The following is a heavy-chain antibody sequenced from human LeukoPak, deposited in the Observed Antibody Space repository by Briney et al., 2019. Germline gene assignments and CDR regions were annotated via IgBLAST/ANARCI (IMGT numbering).Heavy chain of an antibody. CDR2: ISGSGGST. D-gene: IGHD3-22*01. V-gene: IGHV3-23*01. CDR1: GFTFSSYA. Sequence: PGGSLRLSCAASGFTFSSYAMSWVRQAPGKGLEWVSAISGSGGSTYYADSVKGRFTISRDNSKNTLYLQMNSLRAEDTAVYFCAKDPLSYYDGSGYRYFDYWGQGTLVTVSS. J-gene: IGHJ4*02. CDR3: AKDPLSYYDGSGYRYFDY.